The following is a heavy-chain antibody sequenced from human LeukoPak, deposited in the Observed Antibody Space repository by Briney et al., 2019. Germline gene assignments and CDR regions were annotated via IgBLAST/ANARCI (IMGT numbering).Heavy chain of an antibody. CDR3: AKTSSGWATLAP. CDR2: ISGDGGST. Sequence: GGSLRLSCAASGFTFDDYAMRWVRQAPGKGLEWVSLISGDGGSTYYADSVKGRITISRDNSKNSLYLQMNSLRTEDTALYYCAKTSSGWATLAPWGQGTLVTVSS. D-gene: IGHD6-19*01. V-gene: IGHV3-43*02. CDR1: GFTFDDYA. J-gene: IGHJ5*02.